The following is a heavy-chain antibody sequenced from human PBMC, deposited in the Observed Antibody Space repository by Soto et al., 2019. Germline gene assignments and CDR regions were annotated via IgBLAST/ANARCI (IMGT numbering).Heavy chain of an antibody. D-gene: IGHD6-6*01. V-gene: IGHV3-21*06. CDR3: ARDLAFEFSSSS. CDR1: GFTFSTYS. Sequence: GGSLRLSCSASGFTFSTYSMNWVRQAPGKGLEWVSSISSSSGSIYYADSVKGRFTISRDNAKNSLFLQMNSLRAEDTAVYYCARDLAFEFSSSSWGQGTLVTVS. J-gene: IGHJ5*02. CDR2: ISSSSGSI.